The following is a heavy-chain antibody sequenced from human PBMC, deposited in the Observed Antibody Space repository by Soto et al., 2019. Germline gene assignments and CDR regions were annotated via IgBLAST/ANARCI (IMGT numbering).Heavy chain of an antibody. D-gene: IGHD1-26*01. CDR2: IYYSGST. Sequence: SENLSLTCTVSGGSISSYYWSWIRQPPGKGLEWIGYIYYSGSTNYNPSLKSRVTISVDTSKNQFSLKLSSVTAADTAVYYCARSTVGATNGMDVWGQGNTVTVSS. CDR3: ARSTVGATNGMDV. J-gene: IGHJ6*02. CDR1: GGSISSYY. V-gene: IGHV4-59*01.